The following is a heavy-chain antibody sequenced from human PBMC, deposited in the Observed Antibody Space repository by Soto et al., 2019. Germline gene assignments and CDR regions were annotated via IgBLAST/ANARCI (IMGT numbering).Heavy chain of an antibody. CDR2: ISYDGSNK. J-gene: IGHJ4*02. CDR3: ARGSLGYSSVDY. Sequence: GGSLRLSCAASGFTFSSYAMHWVRQAPGKGLEWVAVISYDGSNKYYADSVKGRFTISRDNSKNTLYLQMNSLRAEDTAVYYCARGSLGYSSVDYWGQGTLVTVSS. CDR1: GFTFSSYA. D-gene: IGHD6-13*01. V-gene: IGHV3-30-3*01.